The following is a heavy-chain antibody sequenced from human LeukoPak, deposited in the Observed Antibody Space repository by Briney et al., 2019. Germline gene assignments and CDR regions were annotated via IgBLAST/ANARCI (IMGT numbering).Heavy chain of an antibody. D-gene: IGHD3-10*01. CDR3: ARGFRRYYSGSGSHYYYMDV. J-gene: IGHJ6*03. V-gene: IGHV4-59*12. Sequence: SETLSLTCTVSGGSISSYYWSWIRQPPGKGLEWIGYIYYSGSTNYNPSLKSRVTISVDTSKNQFSLKLSSVTAADTAVYYCARGFRRYYSGSGSHYYYMDVWGKGTTVTISS. CDR1: GGSISSYY. CDR2: IYYSGST.